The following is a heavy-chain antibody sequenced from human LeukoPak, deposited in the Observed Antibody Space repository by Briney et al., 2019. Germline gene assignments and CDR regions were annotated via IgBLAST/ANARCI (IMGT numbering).Heavy chain of an antibody. D-gene: IGHD4-23*01. J-gene: IGHJ4*02. V-gene: IGHV4-61*02. CDR2: IYTSGST. Sequence: SETLSLTCTVSGGSISSGSYYWSWIRQPAGKGLEWIGRIYTSGSTNYNPSLKSRVTISVDTSKNQFSLKLRSVTAADTAVYYCARLDYGGNSGDYWGQGTLVTVSS. CDR3: ARLDYGGNSGDY. CDR1: GGSISSGSYY.